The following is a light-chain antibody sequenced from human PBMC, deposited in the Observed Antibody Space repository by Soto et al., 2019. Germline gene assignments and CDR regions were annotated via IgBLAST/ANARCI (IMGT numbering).Light chain of an antibody. V-gene: IGKV1-17*01. CDR2: GAS. J-gene: IGKJ1*01. Sequence: DIQMTQSPSSLSASVGDRVTITCRASQGIRDYLGWYQQKPGKAPKRLIYGASTLQNGVPLRFSGSGSGTEFTLTISSLQPEDLATYYCLQHSTYPRTFGQGTKVEIK. CDR1: QGIRDY. CDR3: LQHSTYPRT.